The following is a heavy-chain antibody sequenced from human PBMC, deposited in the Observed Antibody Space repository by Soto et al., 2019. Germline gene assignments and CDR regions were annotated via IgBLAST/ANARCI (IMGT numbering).Heavy chain of an antibody. D-gene: IGHD3-16*01. CDR1: GGSFSGYY. V-gene: IGHV4-34*01. J-gene: IGHJ4*02. CDR2: INHSEST. Sequence: QVQLQQWGAGLLKPSETLSLTCAVYGGSFSGYYWSWIRQPPGKGLEWIGEINHSESTNYNPSLKSRVTISVDTSKNQFSLKLSSVTAADTAVYYCAREVGGGGDYWGQGTLVTVSS. CDR3: AREVGGGGDY.